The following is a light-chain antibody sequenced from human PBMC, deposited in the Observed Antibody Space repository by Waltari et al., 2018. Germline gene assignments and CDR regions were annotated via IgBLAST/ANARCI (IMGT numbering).Light chain of an antibody. Sequence: DIVMTQSPDSLAVSLGERATINCKSSQNIFVSSNNKNYLAWYQQKPGQPPKLLIYWASTRQSGVPDRFSGSGSGTDFTLTISSLQAEDVAVYYCHQYPWSPLTFGGGTKVEIK. CDR2: WAS. V-gene: IGKV4-1*01. CDR3: HQYPWSPLT. CDR1: QNIFVSSNNKNY. J-gene: IGKJ4*01.